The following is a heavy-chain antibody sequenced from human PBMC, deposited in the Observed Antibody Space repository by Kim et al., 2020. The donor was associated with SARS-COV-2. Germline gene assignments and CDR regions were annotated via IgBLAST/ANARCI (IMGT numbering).Heavy chain of an antibody. V-gene: IGHV4-59*13. CDR1: GASITRYY. Sequence: SETLSLTCTVSGASITRYYWSWIRQSPGKGLEWIGYLYYNERPEYIPSLQSRVTISLDTSNNQFSLKLTSVTAADTAVYYCARDRVSAGHSFDYWGQGTMVTFSS. D-gene: IGHD3-10*01. CDR2: LYYNERP. CDR3: ARDRVSAGHSFDY. J-gene: IGHJ4*02.